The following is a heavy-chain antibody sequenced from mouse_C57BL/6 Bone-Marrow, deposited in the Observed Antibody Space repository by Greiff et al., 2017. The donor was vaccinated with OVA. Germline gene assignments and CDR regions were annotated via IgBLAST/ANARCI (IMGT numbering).Heavy chain of an antibody. CDR2: ISSGGSYT. CDR3: ARPFPYYGPSWFAY. Sequence: EVKLMESGGDLVKPGGSLKLSCAASGFTFSSYGMSWVRQTPDKRLEWVATISSGGSYTYYPDSVKGRFTISRDNAKNTLYLQMSSLKSEDTAMYYCARPFPYYGPSWFAYWGQGTLVTVSA. D-gene: IGHD1-2*01. CDR1: GFTFSSYG. V-gene: IGHV5-6*01. J-gene: IGHJ3*01.